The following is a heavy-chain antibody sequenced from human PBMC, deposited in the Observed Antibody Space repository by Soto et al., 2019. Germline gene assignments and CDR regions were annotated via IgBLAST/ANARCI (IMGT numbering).Heavy chain of an antibody. D-gene: IGHD5-18*01. J-gene: IGHJ4*02. CDR2: ISYHGIDK. Sequence: GGSLRLSCAASEFTFSSYDMHWVRQAPGKGLEWVAVISYHGIDKYYADSVRGRFTISRDNSKDTLYLQMNSLRADDTAVYYCARDPGYSYGPPDYWGQGTPVTVSS. CDR1: EFTFSSYD. CDR3: ARDPGYSYGPPDY. V-gene: IGHV3-30*03.